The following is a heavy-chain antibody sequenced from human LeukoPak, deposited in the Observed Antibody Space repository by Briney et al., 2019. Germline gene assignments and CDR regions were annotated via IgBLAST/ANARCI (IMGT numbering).Heavy chain of an antibody. J-gene: IGHJ4*02. CDR3: ARSILPAANAIDY. CDR1: GFTFSDYY. D-gene: IGHD2-2*01. V-gene: IGHV3-11*04. Sequence: GGSLSLSSAASGFTFSDYYMNWIRQAQGKGLEWISYMSSSGSTISYADSVTGRCTVSRDNAKNSLYLQMNSLRAEDTAVYYCARSILPAANAIDYWGQGTLLTVSS. CDR2: MSSSGSTI.